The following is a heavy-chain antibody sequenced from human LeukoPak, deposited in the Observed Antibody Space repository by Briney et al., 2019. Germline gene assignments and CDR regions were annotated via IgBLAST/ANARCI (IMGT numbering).Heavy chain of an antibody. J-gene: IGHJ6*03. Sequence: SETLSLTCTVSGGSISSYYWSWIRQPPGKGLEWIGYIYYSGSTNYNPSLKSRVTISVDTSKNQFSLKLTSVTAADTAVYYCASRTTRVLNYYYYYMDVWGKGTTVTVSS. V-gene: IGHV4-59*01. D-gene: IGHD2/OR15-2a*01. CDR2: IYYSGST. CDR3: ASRTTRVLNYYYYYMDV. CDR1: GGSISSYY.